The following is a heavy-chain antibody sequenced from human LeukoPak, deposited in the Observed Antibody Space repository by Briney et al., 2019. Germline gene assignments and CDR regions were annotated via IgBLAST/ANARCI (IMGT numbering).Heavy chain of an antibody. CDR1: GYTFTSYD. CDR2: MSPNSGGT. V-gene: IGHV1-2*02. Sequence: GASVKVSCKASGYTFTSYDINWVRQATGQGLEWMGWMSPNSGGTNSAQKFQGRVTMTRDTSISTAYMELSRLRSDDTAMYYCARGVDSGYPYFDHWGQGTLVTVSS. CDR3: ARGVDSGYPYFDH. D-gene: IGHD5-12*01. J-gene: IGHJ4*02.